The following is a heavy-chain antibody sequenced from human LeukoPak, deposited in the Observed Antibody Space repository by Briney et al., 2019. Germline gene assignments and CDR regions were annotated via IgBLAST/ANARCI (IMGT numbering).Heavy chain of an antibody. CDR2: LFNSVST. D-gene: IGHD3-10*01. Sequence: SETLSLTCSVSGGSMSSSSYYYYWGWIRRPPGKGLEWIGSLFNSVSTYSNPSLKSRLAMSIDTSRNQFSMRLTSVTAADTAVYYCARNNSMVRGALDYWGQGILVTVSS. CDR3: ARNNSMVRGALDY. V-gene: IGHV4-39*01. CDR1: GGSMSSSSYYYY. J-gene: IGHJ4*01.